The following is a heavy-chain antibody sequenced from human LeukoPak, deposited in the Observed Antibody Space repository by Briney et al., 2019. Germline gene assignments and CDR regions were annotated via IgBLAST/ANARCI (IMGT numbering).Heavy chain of an antibody. CDR1: GFTFSSYA. CDR3: AKPYGDYPSAFDY. V-gene: IGHV3-30-3*01. CDR2: ISYDGSNK. Sequence: PGGSLRLSCAASGFTFSSYAMHWVRQAPGKGLEWVAVISYDGSNKYYADSVKGRFTISRDNSKNTLYLQMNSLRAEDTAAYYCAKPYGDYPSAFDYWGQGTLVTVSS. D-gene: IGHD4-17*01. J-gene: IGHJ4*02.